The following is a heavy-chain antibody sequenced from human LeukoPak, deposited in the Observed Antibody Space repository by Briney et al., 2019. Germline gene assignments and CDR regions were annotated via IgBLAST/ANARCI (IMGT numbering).Heavy chain of an antibody. CDR2: IKQDGSEK. V-gene: IGHV3-7*03. Sequence: GGALRLSCAASGCTFRSYWMSWVRQAPGKGLEWVANIKQDGSEKYYVDSVKGRFTISRDNAKNSLYLQMNSLIAEDTAVYYCARDGGSSGYWGQGTLVTVSS. J-gene: IGHJ4*02. CDR3: ARDGGSSGY. CDR1: GCTFRSYW. D-gene: IGHD1-26*01.